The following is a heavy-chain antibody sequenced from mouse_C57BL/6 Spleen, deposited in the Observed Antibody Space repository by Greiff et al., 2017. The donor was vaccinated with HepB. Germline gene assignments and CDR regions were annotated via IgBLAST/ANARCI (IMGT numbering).Heavy chain of an antibody. D-gene: IGHD1-1*01. Sequence: QVQLQQPGAELVRPGSSVKLSCKASGYTFTSYWMDWVKQRPGQGLEWIGNIYPSDSETHYNQKFKDKATLTVDKSSSTAYMQLSSRTSEDSAVYYWARGGGSSPAWFAYWGQGTLVTVSA. CDR2: IYPSDSET. J-gene: IGHJ3*01. CDR1: GYTFTSYW. V-gene: IGHV1-61*01. CDR3: ARGGGSSPAWFAY.